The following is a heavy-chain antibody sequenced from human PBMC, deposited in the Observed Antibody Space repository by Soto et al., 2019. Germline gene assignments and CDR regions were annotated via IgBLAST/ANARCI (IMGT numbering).Heavy chain of an antibody. D-gene: IGHD3-16*02. CDR2: IYYSGST. Sequence: SETLSLTCTVSGGSISSYYWSWTRHPPGKGLEWIGSIYYSGSTYYNPSLKSRVTISVDTSKNQFSLKLSSVTAADTAVYYCARPGNLGELSFDYWGQGTLVTVSS. J-gene: IGHJ4*02. CDR3: ARPGNLGELSFDY. CDR1: GGSISSYY. V-gene: IGHV4-59*05.